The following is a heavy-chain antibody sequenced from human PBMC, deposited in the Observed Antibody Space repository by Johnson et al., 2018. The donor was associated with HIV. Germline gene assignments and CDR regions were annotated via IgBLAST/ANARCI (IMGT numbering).Heavy chain of an antibody. Sequence: VQLVESGGGLVQPGGSLRLSCAASGFTFSNAWMSWVRQAPGKGLEWVGRIKSKTDGGTTDYAAPVKGRFTISRDDSKNTLYLQMNSLRGEDTAVYYCAKGDSSSWLSAFDIWGQGTMVTVSS. CDR2: IKSKTDGGTT. CDR1: GFTFSNAW. J-gene: IGHJ3*02. D-gene: IGHD6-13*01. V-gene: IGHV3-15*01. CDR3: AKGDSSSWLSAFDI.